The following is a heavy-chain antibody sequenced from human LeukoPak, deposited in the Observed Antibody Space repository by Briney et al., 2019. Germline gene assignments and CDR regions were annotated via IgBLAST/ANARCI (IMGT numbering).Heavy chain of an antibody. Sequence: PSETLSLTCTVSGGSISSGGYYWSWIRQHPGKGLEWIGYIYYSGSTYYNPSLKSRVTISVDTSKNQFSLKLSSVTAADTAVYYCARDLYYGSGAFDIWGQGTMVTVSS. D-gene: IGHD3-10*01. CDR2: IYYSGST. V-gene: IGHV4-31*03. J-gene: IGHJ3*02. CDR3: ARDLYYGSGAFDI. CDR1: GGSISSGGYY.